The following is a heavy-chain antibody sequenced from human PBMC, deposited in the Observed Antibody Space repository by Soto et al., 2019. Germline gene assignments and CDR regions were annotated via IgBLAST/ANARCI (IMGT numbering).Heavy chain of an antibody. Sequence: GESLKISCAASGFTFSSYAMSWVRQAPGKGLEWVSAISGSGGSTYYADSVKGRFTISRDNSKNTLYLQMNSLRAEDTAVYYCAKDLGQADSSGYYYYWGQGTLVTVSS. V-gene: IGHV3-23*01. D-gene: IGHD3-22*01. CDR1: GFTFSSYA. CDR3: AKDLGQADSSGYYYY. CDR2: ISGSGGST. J-gene: IGHJ4*02.